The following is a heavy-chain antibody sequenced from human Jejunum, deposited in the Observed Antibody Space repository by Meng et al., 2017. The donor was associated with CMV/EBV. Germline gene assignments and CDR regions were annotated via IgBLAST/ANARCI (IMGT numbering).Heavy chain of an antibody. CDR1: GFTVSNTD. D-gene: IGHD6-13*01. CDR3: AKAATNSSPDFFDY. CDR2: INSGGSDI. V-gene: IGHV3-74*01. J-gene: IGHJ4*02. Sequence: GFTVSNTDMTWVRQAPGKGLVWVSRINSGGSDISYADSVKGRFTISRDNAKNTLYLQMNSLRAEDTAVYYCAKAATNSSPDFFDYWGQGTLVTVSS.